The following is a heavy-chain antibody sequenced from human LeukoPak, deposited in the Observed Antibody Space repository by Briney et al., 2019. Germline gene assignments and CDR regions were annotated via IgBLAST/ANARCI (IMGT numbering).Heavy chain of an antibody. V-gene: IGHV4-39*07. CDR1: GGAISSSSYY. J-gene: IGHJ4*02. CDR3: AREGGPYRPLDY. CDR2: VHLSGRT. Sequence: SETLSLTCTVSGGAISSSSYYWGWIRQPPGEGLKWIGEVHLSGRTNYNPSLESRVTMSVDMSENHISLKLTSVTAADTAVYYCAREGGPYRPLDYSGQGTLVTVSS.